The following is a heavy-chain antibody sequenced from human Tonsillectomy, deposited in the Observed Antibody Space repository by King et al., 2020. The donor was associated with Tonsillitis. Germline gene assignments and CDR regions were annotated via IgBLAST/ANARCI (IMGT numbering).Heavy chain of an antibody. Sequence: VQLVESGGGLVQPGGSLRLSCAASGFTFSSYCMSWVRQAPGKGLEWVANIKQDGSEKYYVDFVKGRFTISRDNAKNSLYLQMNSLRAEDTAVYYCARDRPKYCSSTSCPVDPWGQGTLVTVSS. CDR2: IKQDGSEK. V-gene: IGHV3-7*03. D-gene: IGHD2-2*01. CDR3: ARDRPKYCSSTSCPVDP. CDR1: GFTFSSYC. J-gene: IGHJ5*02.